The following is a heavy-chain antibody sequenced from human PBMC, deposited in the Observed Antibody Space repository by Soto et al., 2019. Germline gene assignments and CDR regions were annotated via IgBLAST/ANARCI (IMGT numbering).Heavy chain of an antibody. Sequence: VQLQESGPGLVKPSETLSLTCTVSGGSISSYYWTWIRQPPGKGLEWIGYIYYSGSTNYNPSLKSRVTIPVATSKTQFSLQLSSVTAADTAGYYCARLDGYYRYMDVWGKGTPVTVSS. CDR2: IYYSGST. CDR1: GGSISSYY. D-gene: IGHD3-22*01. J-gene: IGHJ6*03. CDR3: ARLDGYYRYMDV. V-gene: IGHV4-59*08.